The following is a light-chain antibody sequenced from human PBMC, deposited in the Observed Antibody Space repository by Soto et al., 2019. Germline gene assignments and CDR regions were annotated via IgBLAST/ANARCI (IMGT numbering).Light chain of an antibody. CDR3: QQYDSFST. CDR1: QSISSY. Sequence: IHRTHSPASLSASVLYRVTITFLSMQSISSYLNGYQQKPGKAPKLLSYAASSLQSGVPSRFSGSGSGTDFTLTISSLQPEDFATYFCQQYDSFSTFGQGTKVDI. J-gene: IGKJ1*01. CDR2: AAS. V-gene: IGKV1-39*01.